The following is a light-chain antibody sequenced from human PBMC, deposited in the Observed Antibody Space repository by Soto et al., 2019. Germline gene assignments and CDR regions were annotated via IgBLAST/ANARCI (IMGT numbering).Light chain of an antibody. CDR3: QQYNSYMR. CDR2: DAS. Sequence: DVQMTQSPTTLFASVGDRVTITCRASQSISSWLAWYQQKPGKAPKLLIYDASSVESGVPSRFSGSGSGTEFTLTISRVQADDFATYYCQQYNSYMRLGQGAKVDLK. CDR1: QSISSW. V-gene: IGKV1-5*01. J-gene: IGKJ1*01.